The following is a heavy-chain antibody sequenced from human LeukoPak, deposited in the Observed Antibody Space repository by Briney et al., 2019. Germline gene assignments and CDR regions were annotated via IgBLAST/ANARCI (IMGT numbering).Heavy chain of an antibody. CDR3: ARPYGSGSYYFPHYFDY. CDR2: IRYDGSNK. V-gene: IGHV3-33*01. J-gene: IGHJ4*02. CDR1: GFTFSSYG. Sequence: GRSLRLSCAASGFTFSSYGMHWVRQAPGKGLEWAAFIRYDGSNKYYADSVKGRFTISRDNSKNTLYLQMNSLRAEDTAVYYCARPYGSGSYYFPHYFDYWGQGTLVTVSS. D-gene: IGHD3-10*01.